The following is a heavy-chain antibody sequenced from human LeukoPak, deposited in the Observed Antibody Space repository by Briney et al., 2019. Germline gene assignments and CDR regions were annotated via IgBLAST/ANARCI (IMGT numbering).Heavy chain of an antibody. J-gene: IGHJ6*03. V-gene: IGHV4-4*07. CDR3: ARDRAHHRLGTCGDDFYYMDL. Sequence: SETLSLTCTVSGDSISSYYWNWIRQPAGKGLEWIGRFHTSGSSNYNPSLKSRLTMSIDTSKNQFSLKLTSVTAADTAVYYCARDRAHHRLGTCGDDFYYMDLWGKGTTVTVSS. D-gene: IGHD3-16*01. CDR1: GDSISSYY. CDR2: FHTSGSS.